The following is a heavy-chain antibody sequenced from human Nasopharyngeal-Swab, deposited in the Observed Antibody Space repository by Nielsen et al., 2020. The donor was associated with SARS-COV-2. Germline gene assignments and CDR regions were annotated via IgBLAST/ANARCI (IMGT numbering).Heavy chain of an antibody. V-gene: IGHV3-23*01. J-gene: IGHJ6*03. CDR2: IGNSGAGT. CDR3: AKSAVAGTERIWYLYYHIDV. D-gene: IGHD6-19*01. Sequence: GGSLRLSCEASGFTFSSYMMTWVRQPAGKRLEWVASIGNSGAGTYHADSVKGRFTISRDNFKNTLYLEMKYLRAEDTAVYFCAKSAVAGTERIWYLYYHIDVWGKGTSVTVSS. CDR1: GFTFSSYM.